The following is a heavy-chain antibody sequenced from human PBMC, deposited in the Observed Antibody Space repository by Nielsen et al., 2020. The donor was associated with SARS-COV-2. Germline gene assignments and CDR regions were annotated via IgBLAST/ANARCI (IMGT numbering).Heavy chain of an antibody. CDR2: ISGSGGST. CDR1: GFTFSSYA. V-gene: IGHV3-23*01. Sequence: GGSLRLSCAASGFTFSSYAMSWVRQAPGKGLEWVSAISGSGGSTYYADSVKGRFTISRDNSKNTLYLQMNSLRAEDTAVYYCAKQYGSGSYWANWFDPWGQGNLVTVSS. D-gene: IGHD3-10*01. CDR3: AKQYGSGSYWANWFDP. J-gene: IGHJ5*02.